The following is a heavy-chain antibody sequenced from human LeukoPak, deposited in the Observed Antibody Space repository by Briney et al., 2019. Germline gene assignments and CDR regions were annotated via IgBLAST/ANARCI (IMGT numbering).Heavy chain of an antibody. CDR1: GVSISSSSYF. J-gene: IGHJ3*02. CDR2: IYYSGST. CDR3: ASDAGPQLWYRDDDFDI. D-gene: IGHD5-18*01. Sequence: PSETLSLTCTVSGVSISSSSYFWTWIRQPPGKGLEWIGNIYYSGSTNYNLSLKSRVTISVDTSKNQFSLKLSSVTAADTAVYYCASDAGPQLWYRDDDFDIWSQGTRVTVSS. V-gene: IGHV4-61*01.